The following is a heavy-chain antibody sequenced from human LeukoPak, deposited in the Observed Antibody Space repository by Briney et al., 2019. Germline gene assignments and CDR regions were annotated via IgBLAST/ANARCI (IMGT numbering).Heavy chain of an antibody. CDR2: IYYSGST. D-gene: IGHD1-26*01. Sequence: KPSETLSLTCTVSGGSVSSGTYYWSWIRQPPGKGLEWIGYIYYSGSTYYNPSLKSRVTISVDTSKNQFSLKLSSVTAADTAVYYCARWGATTSFDYWGQGTLVTVSS. CDR3: ARWGATTSFDY. J-gene: IGHJ4*02. V-gene: IGHV4-31*03. CDR1: GGSVSSGTYY.